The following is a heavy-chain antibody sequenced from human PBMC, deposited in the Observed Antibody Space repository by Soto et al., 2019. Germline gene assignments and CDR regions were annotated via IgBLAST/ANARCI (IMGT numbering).Heavy chain of an antibody. CDR2: INSDGSST. Sequence: EVQLVESGGGLVQPGGSLRLSCAASGFTFSSYWMHWVRQAPGKGLVWVSRINSDGSSTSYADSVKGRFTISRDNAKKTLYLQMNRLRAEDTAVYYCARVTLDPAAGHYYYYGMDVWGQGTTVTVSS. CDR3: ARVTLDPAAGHYYYYGMDV. J-gene: IGHJ6*02. CDR1: GFTFSSYW. D-gene: IGHD6-13*01. V-gene: IGHV3-74*01.